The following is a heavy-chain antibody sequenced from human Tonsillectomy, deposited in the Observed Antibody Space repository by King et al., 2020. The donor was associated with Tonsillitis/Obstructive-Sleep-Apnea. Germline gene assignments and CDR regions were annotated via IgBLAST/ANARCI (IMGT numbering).Heavy chain of an antibody. CDR2: IRSKAYGGTT. Sequence: VQLVESGGGLAQPGRSLRLSCTVSGFSFGDYDDYTVSWVRQAPGKGLAWVGSIRSKAYGGTTEYAASVRGRFTISRDDSKTIAYLQMNSLKTEDTAVYYCTRDCPSEGHHYDSLRSWGQGTLVTVSS. V-gene: IGHV3-49*04. CDR1: GFSFGDYDDYT. D-gene: IGHD3-22*01. J-gene: IGHJ5*02. CDR3: TRDCPSEGHHYDSLRS.